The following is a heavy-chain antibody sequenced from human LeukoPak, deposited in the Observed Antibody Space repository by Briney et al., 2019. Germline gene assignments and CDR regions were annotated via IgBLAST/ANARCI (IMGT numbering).Heavy chain of an antibody. V-gene: IGHV4-31*03. Sequence: SETLSLTCTVSGGSISNGGYYWSWIRQHPGKGLEWIGYIYYNGSTDYNPSLKSRVTISVDTSKNQFSLKLSSVTAADTAVYYCARTPYSIAALFYYGMDVWGQGTTVTVSS. CDR3: ARTPYSIAALFYYGMDV. CDR2: IYYNGST. CDR1: GGSISNGGYY. D-gene: IGHD6-6*01. J-gene: IGHJ6*02.